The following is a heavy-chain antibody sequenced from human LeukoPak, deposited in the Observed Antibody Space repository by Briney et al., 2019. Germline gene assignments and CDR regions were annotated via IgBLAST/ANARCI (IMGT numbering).Heavy chain of an antibody. V-gene: IGHV4-39*01. CDR3: ARVAKHFRGGLSFYYMDV. J-gene: IGHJ6*03. Sequence: SETLSLTCTVSGGSISSSSYYWGWIRQPPGKGLEWIGSIYYSGSTYYNPSLKSRVTISVDTSKNQFSLKLSSVTAADTAVYYCARVAKHFRGGLSFYYMDVWGKGTTVTISS. D-gene: IGHD3-10*01. CDR1: GGSISSSSYY. CDR2: IYYSGST.